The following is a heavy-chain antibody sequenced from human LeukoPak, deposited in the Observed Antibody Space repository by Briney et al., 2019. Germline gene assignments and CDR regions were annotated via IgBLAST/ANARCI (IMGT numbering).Heavy chain of an antibody. V-gene: IGHV3-30*04. CDR2: ISYDGSNK. CDR3: ARDRAGRYCSSTSCYKSHYFDY. CDR1: GFTFSSYA. D-gene: IGHD2-2*02. Sequence: PGGSLRLSCAASGFTFSSYAMHWVRQAPGKGLEWVAAISYDGSNKYYADSVKGRFTISRDNSKNTLYLQMNSLRAEDTAVYYCARDRAGRYCSSTSCYKSHYFDYWGQGTLVTVSS. J-gene: IGHJ4*02.